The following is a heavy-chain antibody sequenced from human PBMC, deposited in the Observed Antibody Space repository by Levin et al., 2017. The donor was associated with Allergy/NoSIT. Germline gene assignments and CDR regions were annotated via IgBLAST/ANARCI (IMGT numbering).Heavy chain of an antibody. Sequence: PGGSLRLSCTVSGASVSSKNYYWSWIRQSPGKGLEWIGNIYHSGSTTYNPSLKSRVTMSVDTSKNQFSLKLNSATDADTAVYYCARCRRVFDTLTGWDFYFDFWGQGTLLTVSS. CDR1: GASVSSKNYY. CDR3: ARCRRVFDTLTGWDFYFDF. CDR2: IYHSGST. J-gene: IGHJ4*02. V-gene: IGHV4-61*01. D-gene: IGHD3-9*01.